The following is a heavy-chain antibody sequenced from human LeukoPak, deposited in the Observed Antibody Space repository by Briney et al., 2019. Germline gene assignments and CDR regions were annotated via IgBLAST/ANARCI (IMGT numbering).Heavy chain of an antibody. D-gene: IGHD4/OR15-4a*01. CDR2: IYTSGST. V-gene: IGHV4-61*02. CDR3: ARGANGSDP. J-gene: IGHJ5*02. CDR1: GGSISSGSYY. Sequence: SQTLSLTCTVSGGSISSGSYYWSWIRQPAGKGLEWIGRIYTSGSTNYNPSLKSRVTISVDTSKNQFSLKLSSVTAADPAVYYCARGANGSDPGGREPLVTVPS.